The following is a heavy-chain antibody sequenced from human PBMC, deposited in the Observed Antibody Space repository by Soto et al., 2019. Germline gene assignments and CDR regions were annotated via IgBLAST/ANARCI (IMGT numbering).Heavy chain of an antibody. V-gene: IGHV1-8*01. CDR3: ARHPRVAAYYYYYYMDV. Sequence: ASVKVSCKASGYTFTSYGINWVRQATGQGLEWMGWMNPNSGNTGYAQKFQGRVTMTRNTSISTAYMELSSLRSEDTAVYYCARHPRVAAYYYYYYMDVWGKGTTVTVSS. CDR1: GYTFTSYG. J-gene: IGHJ6*03. CDR2: MNPNSGNT. D-gene: IGHD6-19*01.